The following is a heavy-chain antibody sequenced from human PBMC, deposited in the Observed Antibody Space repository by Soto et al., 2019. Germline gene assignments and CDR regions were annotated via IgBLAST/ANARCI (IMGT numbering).Heavy chain of an antibody. CDR2: VYYSGNT. V-gene: IGHV4-39*07. CDR1: GGSISSNSYY. J-gene: IGHJ3*01. D-gene: IGHD3-10*01. Sequence: PSETLSLTCTVSGGSISSNSYYWGWIRQPPGKGLEWIGSVYYSGNTYYNPSLKSRVTISVDTSKNRFSLRLSSVSAADTAVYYCARVWGGAFDFWGQGTMVTVSS. CDR3: ARVWGGAFDF.